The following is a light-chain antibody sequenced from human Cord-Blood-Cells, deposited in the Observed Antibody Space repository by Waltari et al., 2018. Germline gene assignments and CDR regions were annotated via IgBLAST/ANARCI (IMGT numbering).Light chain of an antibody. CDR3: AAWDDSLSGPVWV. Sequence: QSVLTQPPSASGTPGQRVTISCSGSSSNIGSNYVYWYQQLPGAAPKLLIYRNNERPAGLPDRFSGSQSGTSASRAISGLRSEDEAEYYGAAWDDSLSGPVWVFGGGTKLTVL. V-gene: IGLV1-47*01. CDR2: RNN. CDR1: SSNIGSNY. J-gene: IGLJ3*02.